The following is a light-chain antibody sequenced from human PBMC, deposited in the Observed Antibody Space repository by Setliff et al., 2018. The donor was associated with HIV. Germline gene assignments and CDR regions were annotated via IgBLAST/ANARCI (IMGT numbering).Light chain of an antibody. V-gene: IGLV2-14*01. CDR2: EVS. J-gene: IGLJ2*01. CDR1: SSDVGAYTY. CDR3: CSYAGTYVV. Sequence: QSALTQPASVSGSPGQSIIISCTGTSSDVGAYTYVSWYQHHAGEVPKLILYEVSHRPSGVSNRFSGSKSGNTASLTISGLQAEDEADYYCCSYAGTYVVFGGGTKVTVL.